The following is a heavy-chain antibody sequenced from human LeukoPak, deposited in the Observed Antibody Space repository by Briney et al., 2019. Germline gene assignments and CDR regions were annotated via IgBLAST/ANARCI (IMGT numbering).Heavy chain of an antibody. CDR1: GFTFTSYA. Sequence: AGSLSLSCAASGFTFTSYAMSWVRQAPGKGLEWVSAISGSGGSTYYADSVKGRFTISRDNSKNTLYLQMNSLRAEDTAVYYCAKPRPSYSSSWYDHWGQGTLVTVSS. D-gene: IGHD6-13*01. CDR2: ISGSGGST. V-gene: IGHV3-23*01. J-gene: IGHJ5*02. CDR3: AKPRPSYSSSWYDH.